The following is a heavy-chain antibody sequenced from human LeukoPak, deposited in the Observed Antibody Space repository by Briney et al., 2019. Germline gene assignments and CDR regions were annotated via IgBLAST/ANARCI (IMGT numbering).Heavy chain of an antibody. CDR1: GFIFSSYW. CDR2: IKQDGSEK. J-gene: IGHJ4*02. Sequence: GGSLRLSCAASGFIFSSYWMSWVRQAPGKGLEWVANIKQDGSEKFYVDSVKGRFTISRDNAKNSLYLQMNSLRAEDTAVYYCARDSSTRPFDYWGQGTLVTVSS. V-gene: IGHV3-7*01. CDR3: ARDSSTRPFDY. D-gene: IGHD2-2*01.